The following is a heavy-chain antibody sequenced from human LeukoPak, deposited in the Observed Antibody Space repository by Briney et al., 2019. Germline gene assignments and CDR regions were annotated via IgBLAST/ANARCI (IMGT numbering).Heavy chain of an antibody. D-gene: IGHD4-17*01. CDR2: INHSGST. CDR3: ARGPYGDYVDFDY. Sequence: PSETLSLTRAVYGGSFSGYYWSWIRQPPGKGLEWIGEINHSGSTNYNPSLKSRVTISVDTSKNQFSLKLSSVTAADTAVYYCARGPYGDYVDFDYWGQGTLVTVSS. J-gene: IGHJ4*02. V-gene: IGHV4-34*01. CDR1: GGSFSGYY.